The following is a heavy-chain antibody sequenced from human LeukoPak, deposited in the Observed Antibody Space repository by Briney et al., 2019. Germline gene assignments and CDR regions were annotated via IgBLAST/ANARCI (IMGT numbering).Heavy chain of an antibody. CDR3: AVNTYVTGSYSNDY. V-gene: IGHV1-18*01. J-gene: IGHJ4*02. CDR2: ISAYNGNT. D-gene: IGHD3-10*01. Sequence: GASVKVSCKASGYTFTSYGISTVRQAPGQGLEWMGWISAYNGNTNYAQKLQGRVTMTTDTSTSTAYMELRSLRSDDTAVYYCAVNTYVTGSYSNDYWGQGTLVTVSS. CDR1: GYTFTSYG.